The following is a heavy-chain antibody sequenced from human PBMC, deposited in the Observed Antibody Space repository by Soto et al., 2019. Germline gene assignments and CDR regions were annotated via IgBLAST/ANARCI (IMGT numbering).Heavy chain of an antibody. V-gene: IGHV1-18*01. Sequence: ASVKVSCKASGYTFTSYGISGVLQSAGQGLEWMGCISAYNGNTNYAQKLQGRVTMTTDTSTSTAYMELRSLRSDDTAVYYCAREGRIVGATTFDYWGQGTLVTVSS. CDR2: ISAYNGNT. J-gene: IGHJ4*02. CDR3: AREGRIVGATTFDY. D-gene: IGHD1-26*01. CDR1: GYTFTSYG.